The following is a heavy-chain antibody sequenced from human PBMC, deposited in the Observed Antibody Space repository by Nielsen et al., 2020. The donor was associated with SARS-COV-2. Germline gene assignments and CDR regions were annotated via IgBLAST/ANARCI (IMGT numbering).Heavy chain of an antibody. CDR3: ARDSGYCSSTSCFDYYYYGMDV. Sequence: SVKVSCKASGGTFSSYAISWVRQAPGQGLEWMGGIIPIFGTANYAQKFQGRVTITADESTSTAYMELSSLRSEDTAVYYCARDSGYCSSTSCFDYYYYGMDVWGQGTTVTISS. CDR1: GGTFSSYA. V-gene: IGHV1-69*13. CDR2: IIPIFGTA. D-gene: IGHD2-2*01. J-gene: IGHJ6*02.